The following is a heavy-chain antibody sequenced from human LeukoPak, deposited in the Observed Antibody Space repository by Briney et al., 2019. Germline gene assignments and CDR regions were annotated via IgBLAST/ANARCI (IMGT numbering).Heavy chain of an antibody. CDR3: ATCQYQLPSCEGLAY. V-gene: IGHV4-34*01. Sequence: SETLSLTCAVYGGSFSGYYWSWIRQPPGKGLEWIGEINHSGSTNYNPSLKSRVTISVDTSKNQFSLKLSSVTAADTAVYYCATCQYQLPSCEGLAYWGQGTLVTVSS. CDR2: INHSGST. CDR1: GGSFSGYY. D-gene: IGHD2-2*01. J-gene: IGHJ4*02.